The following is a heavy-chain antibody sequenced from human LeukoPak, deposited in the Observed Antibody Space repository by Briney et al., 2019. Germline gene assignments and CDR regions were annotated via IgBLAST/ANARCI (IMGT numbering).Heavy chain of an antibody. V-gene: IGHV3-33*01. CDR3: ARKYYYGSGSYYDAFDI. D-gene: IGHD3-10*01. CDR2: IWYDGSNK. J-gene: IGHJ3*02. CDR1: GFTFSSYG. Sequence: GRSLRLSCAASGFTFSSYGMHWVRQAPGKGLEWVAVIWYDGSNKYYADSVKGRFTISRDNSKNTLYLQMNSLRAEDTAVYYCARKYYYGSGSYYDAFDIWGQGTVVTVSS.